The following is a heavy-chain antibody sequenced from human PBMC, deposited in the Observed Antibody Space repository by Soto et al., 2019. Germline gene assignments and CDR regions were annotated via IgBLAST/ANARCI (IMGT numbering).Heavy chain of an antibody. J-gene: IGHJ6*03. D-gene: IGHD3-16*01. CDR1: GYTFTSYD. Sequence: GASVKVSCKASGYTFTSYDINWVRQATGQGLEWMGWMNPNSGITGYAQKFQGRVTMTRNTSISTAYMELSSLRSEDTAVYYCARASPTFYYYYYMDVWGKGTTITVSS. CDR3: ARASPTFYYYYYMDV. V-gene: IGHV1-8*01. CDR2: MNPNSGIT.